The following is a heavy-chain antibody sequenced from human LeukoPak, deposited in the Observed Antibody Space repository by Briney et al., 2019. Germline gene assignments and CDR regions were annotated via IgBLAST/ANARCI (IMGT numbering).Heavy chain of an antibody. J-gene: IGHJ3*02. Sequence: GGSLRLSCTASGFTFSSYDMHWVRQATGKGLEWVSGIGTAGDTYYPGSVKGRFTISRENAKNSLYLQMNSLRAGDTAVYYCVREDGNDAFDIWGQGTMVTVSS. CDR3: VREDGNDAFDI. V-gene: IGHV3-13*01. D-gene: IGHD5-24*01. CDR2: IGTAGDT. CDR1: GFTFSSYD.